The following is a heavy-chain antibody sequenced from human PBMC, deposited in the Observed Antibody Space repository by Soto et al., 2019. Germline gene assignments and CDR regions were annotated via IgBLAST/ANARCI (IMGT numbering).Heavy chain of an antibody. D-gene: IGHD6-13*01. V-gene: IGHV1-3*01. Sequence: VASVKVSCKASGYTFTSYAMHWVRRAPGQRLEWMGWINAGNGNTKYSQKFQGRVTITRDTSASTAYMELSSLRSEDTAVYYCARAGSSWYSIYYYGMDVWGQGTTVTVSS. J-gene: IGHJ6*02. CDR3: ARAGSSWYSIYYYGMDV. CDR2: INAGNGNT. CDR1: GYTFTSYA.